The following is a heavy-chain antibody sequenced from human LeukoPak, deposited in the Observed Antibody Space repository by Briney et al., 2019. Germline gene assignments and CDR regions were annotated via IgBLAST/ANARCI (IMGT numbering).Heavy chain of an antibody. D-gene: IGHD4-17*01. V-gene: IGHV3-11*01. J-gene: IGHJ4*02. Sequence: PGGSLRLSCAASGFTFSDYYMSWIRQAPGKGLEWVSYISSSGSTIYYADSVKGRFTISRDNAKNSLYLQMNSLRAEDTAVYYCARAPIYGDLTYFDYWGQGTLVTVSS. CDR2: ISSSGSTI. CDR3: ARAPIYGDLTYFDY. CDR1: GFTFSDYY.